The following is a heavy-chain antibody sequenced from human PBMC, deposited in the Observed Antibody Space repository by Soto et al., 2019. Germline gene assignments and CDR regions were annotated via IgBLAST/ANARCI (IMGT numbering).Heavy chain of an antibody. CDR3: AKIIVVVVTAPMDV. J-gene: IGHJ6*02. D-gene: IGHD2-15*01. Sequence: GGSLRLSCAASGFTFSSYAMSWVRQAPGKGLEWVSAISGSGGSTYYADSVKGWFTISRDNSKNTLYLQMNSLRAEDTAVYYCAKIIVVVVTAPMDVWGQGTTVTVSS. CDR2: ISGSGGST. V-gene: IGHV3-23*01. CDR1: GFTFSSYA.